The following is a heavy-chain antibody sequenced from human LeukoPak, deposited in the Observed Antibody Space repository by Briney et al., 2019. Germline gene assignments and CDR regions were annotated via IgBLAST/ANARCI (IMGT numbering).Heavy chain of an antibody. CDR3: AREDMGQMFDY. J-gene: IGHJ4*02. CDR1: GFTFTTYT. D-gene: IGHD2-15*01. Sequence: GGSLRLSCAASGFTFTTYTMNWVRQAPGKGVEWVSSISSSRSFIYYADSVKGRFTISRDNAKDSLFLQMNSLRAEDTAVYYCAREDMGQMFDYWGQGTLVTVSS. CDR2: ISSSRSFI. V-gene: IGHV3-21*01.